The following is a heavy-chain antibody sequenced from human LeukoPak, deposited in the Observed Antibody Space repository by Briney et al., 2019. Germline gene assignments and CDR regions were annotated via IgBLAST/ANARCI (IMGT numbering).Heavy chain of an antibody. J-gene: IGHJ4*02. Sequence: GGSLRLSCGTSGFRFRTYAMTWVRQAPGKGLEWVSTITDVGDRALYIDSVRGRFTIFRDDSKNTLYLQMNSLRAEDTAVYYCTKDQDFRLGSMDFWGQGTLVTVSS. CDR3: TKDQDFRLGSMDF. V-gene: IGHV3-23*01. CDR2: ITDVGDRA. D-gene: IGHD7-27*01. CDR1: GFRFRTYA.